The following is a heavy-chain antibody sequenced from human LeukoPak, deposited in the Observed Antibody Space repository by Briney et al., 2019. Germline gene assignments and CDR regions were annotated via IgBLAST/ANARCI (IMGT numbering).Heavy chain of an antibody. J-gene: IGHJ5*02. Sequence: SETLSLTCAVYGGSFSGYYWSWIRQPPVKGLEWIGEINHSGSTNYNPSLKSRVTISVDTSKNQFSLKLSSVTAADTAVYYCARDRNYDYVWGSYRYINWFDPWGQGTLVTVSS. CDR3: ARDRNYDYVWGSYRYINWFDP. V-gene: IGHV4-34*01. CDR1: GGSFSGYY. D-gene: IGHD3-16*02. CDR2: INHSGST.